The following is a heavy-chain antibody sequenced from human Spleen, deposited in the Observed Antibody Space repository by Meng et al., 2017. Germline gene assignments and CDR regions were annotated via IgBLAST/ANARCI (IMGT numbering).Heavy chain of an antibody. CDR1: GGTFSSYT. D-gene: IGHD2-21*02. J-gene: IGHJ4*02. V-gene: IGHV1-69*05. Sequence: SVKVSCKASGGTFSSYTINWVRQAPGQGLEWMGGIIPIFGITNYAQKFQGRVTITTDESTSTAYMELSSLSSEDTAVYYCATVNCGGDCYQIYYFDYWGQGTLVTVSS. CDR3: ATVNCGGDCYQIYYFDY. CDR2: IIPIFGIT.